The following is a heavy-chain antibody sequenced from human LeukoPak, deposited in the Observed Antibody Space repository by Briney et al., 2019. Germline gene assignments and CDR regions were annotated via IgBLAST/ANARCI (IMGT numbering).Heavy chain of an antibody. Sequence: GGSLRLSYAASGFTFNSYWMTWVRQAPGKGLEWVANINQDGRAKYYVDSVKGRFTISRDNAKNSLYLQMNSLRVDDTAVYYCATPGSNWYGPFDPWGQGTLVTVSS. D-gene: IGHD1-26*01. CDR1: GFTFNSYW. CDR2: INQDGRAK. V-gene: IGHV3-7*01. CDR3: ATPGSNWYGPFDP. J-gene: IGHJ5*01.